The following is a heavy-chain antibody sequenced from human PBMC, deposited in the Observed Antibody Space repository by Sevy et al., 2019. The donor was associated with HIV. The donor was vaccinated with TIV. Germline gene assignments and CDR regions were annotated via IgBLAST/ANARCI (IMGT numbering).Heavy chain of an antibody. J-gene: IGHJ6*02. Sequence: GGSLRLSCAASGFTFSSYAMHWVRQAPGKGLEWVTVISYDGGNKYYADSVKGQFTISRDNSKNTLYLQMHSLRSEDKDVYYCARVRNYYNYYGMDVWGRGTTVTVSS. CDR2: ISYDGGNK. V-gene: IGHV3-30-3*01. CDR1: GFTFSSYA. CDR3: ARVRNYYNYYGMDV.